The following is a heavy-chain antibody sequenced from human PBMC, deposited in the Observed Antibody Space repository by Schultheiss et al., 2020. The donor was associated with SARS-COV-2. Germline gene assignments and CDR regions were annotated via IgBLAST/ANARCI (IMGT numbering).Heavy chain of an antibody. Sequence: SGPTLVKPTQTLTLTCTFSGFSLSTSGMRVSWIRQPPGKALEWLARIDWDDDKFYSTSLKTRLTISKDTSKNQVVLTMTNMDPVDTATYYCAREDIVVVPAAITSSWFDPWGQGTLVTVSS. V-gene: IGHV2-70*04. CDR3: AREDIVVVPAAITSSWFDP. CDR1: GFSLSTSGMR. D-gene: IGHD2-2*01. CDR2: IDWDDDK. J-gene: IGHJ5*02.